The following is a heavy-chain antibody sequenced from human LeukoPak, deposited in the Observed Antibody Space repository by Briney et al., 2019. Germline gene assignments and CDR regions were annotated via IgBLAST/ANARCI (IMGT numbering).Heavy chain of an antibody. V-gene: IGHV3-23*01. J-gene: IGHJ4*02. CDR2: ISGSGGST. CDR1: GFTFSNAW. Sequence: GGSLRLSCAASGFTFSNAWMSWVRQAPGKGLEWVSAISGSGGSTYYADSVKGRFTISRDNSKSTLFLQMNSLRAEDTAVYYCAKDPRVGSRVATPCHWGQGTLVTVSS. CDR3: AKDPRVGSRVATPCH. D-gene: IGHD5-24*01.